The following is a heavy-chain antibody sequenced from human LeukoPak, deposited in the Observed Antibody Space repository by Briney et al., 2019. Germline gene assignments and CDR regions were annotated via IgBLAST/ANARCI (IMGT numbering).Heavy chain of an antibody. CDR1: GFTFSAYS. D-gene: IGHD4-11*01. V-gene: IGHV3-48*01. CDR2: IGSSSSPI. J-gene: IGHJ4*02. Sequence: GGSLRLSCAASGFTFSAYSMNWVRQAPERGLEWVSYIGSSSSPIYYADSVKGRFTISRDNAKNSLYLQMDSLRAEDTAVYYCARDQAYSFDYWGQGTLVTVSS. CDR3: ARDQAYSFDY.